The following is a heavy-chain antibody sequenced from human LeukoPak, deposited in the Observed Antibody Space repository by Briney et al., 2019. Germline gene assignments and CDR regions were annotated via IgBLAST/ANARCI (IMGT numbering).Heavy chain of an antibody. V-gene: IGHV3-23*01. CDR2: ISGSGGST. CDR1: GFTFSSYA. D-gene: IGHD3-10*01. J-gene: IGHJ4*02. CDR3: AKRPKGVINPYFDY. Sequence: GGSLRLSCAASGFTFSSYAMSWVRQAPGKGLEWVSAISGSGGSTYYADSVKGRFTISRDNSKNTLYLQMNSLRAEDTAIYYCAKRPKGVINPYFDYWGQGTLVTVSS.